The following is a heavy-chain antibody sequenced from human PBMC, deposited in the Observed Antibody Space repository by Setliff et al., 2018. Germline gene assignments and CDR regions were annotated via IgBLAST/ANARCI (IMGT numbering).Heavy chain of an antibody. CDR2: IDQGSRG. D-gene: IGHD1-26*01. Sequence: PGGSLRLSCATSGFTFRDYSLTWVRQAPGKGLEWVSGIDQGSRGYYPDSVRGRFTISRDNAKNTVYLQMNSLRGDDTAVYHCARDLVGATADFWGRGTLVTVSS. CDR3: ARDLVGATADF. V-gene: IGHV3-53*01. CDR1: GFTFRDYS. J-gene: IGHJ4*02.